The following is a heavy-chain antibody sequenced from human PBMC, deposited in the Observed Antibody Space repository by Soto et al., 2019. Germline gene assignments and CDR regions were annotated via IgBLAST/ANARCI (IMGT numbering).Heavy chain of an antibody. D-gene: IGHD3-22*01. CDR3: ARGNYYDSSGYYYSTRY. CDR2: IIPIFGTA. CDR1: GGTFSSYA. J-gene: IGHJ4*02. V-gene: IGHV1-69*13. Sequence: SVKVSCKASGGTFSSYAISWVRQAPGQGLEWMGGIIPIFGTANYAQKFQGRVTITADESTSTAYMELSSLRSEDTAVYYCARGNYYDSSGYYYSTRYWGQGTLVTVSS.